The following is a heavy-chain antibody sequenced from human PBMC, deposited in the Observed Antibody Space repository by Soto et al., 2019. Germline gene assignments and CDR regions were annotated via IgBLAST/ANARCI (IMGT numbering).Heavy chain of an antibody. CDR3: EGSWT. CDR2: ISGGSDRT. J-gene: IGHJ3*01. V-gene: IGHV3-23*04. D-gene: IGHD5-12*01. CDR1: GFTIRNYA. Sequence: EVQVVESGGDLVQPGGSLRLSCAASGFTIRNYAMSWVRQAPGKALEWVSGISGGSDRTYYADSVKARFTIFKDNSKNTLYLQMSILRVEDTAVYHCEGSWTWGQGTMVTVSS.